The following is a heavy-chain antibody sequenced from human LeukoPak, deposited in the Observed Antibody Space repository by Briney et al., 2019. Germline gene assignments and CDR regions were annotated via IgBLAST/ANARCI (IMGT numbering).Heavy chain of an antibody. J-gene: IGHJ4*02. Sequence: PSETLSFTCTVSGGSISSSSYYWGWIRQPAGKGLEWIGRISSSGSTNYNTSLKSRVTISVDTSKNQFSLKLSSVTAADTAMYYCARERGDAYAESQSPFDSWGQGMLVTVSS. D-gene: IGHD3-16*01. CDR3: ARERGDAYAESQSPFDS. CDR1: GGSISSSSYY. V-gene: IGHV4-61*02. CDR2: ISSSGST.